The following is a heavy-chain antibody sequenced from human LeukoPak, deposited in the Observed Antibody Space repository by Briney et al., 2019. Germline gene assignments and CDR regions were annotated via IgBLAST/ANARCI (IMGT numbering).Heavy chain of an antibody. CDR2: ISYDGSNK. J-gene: IGHJ6*02. CDR1: GFTLSRYG. CDR3: AKDRVESGTMVRGVILYYYGMDV. V-gene: IGHV3-30*18. D-gene: IGHD3-10*01. Sequence: PGGSLRLSCAASGFTLSRYGMHWVRQAPGKGLEWVAVISYDGSNKYYADSVKGRFTISRDNSKNTLYLQMNSLRAEDTAVFYCAKDRVESGTMVRGVILYYYGMDVWGQGTTVTVSS.